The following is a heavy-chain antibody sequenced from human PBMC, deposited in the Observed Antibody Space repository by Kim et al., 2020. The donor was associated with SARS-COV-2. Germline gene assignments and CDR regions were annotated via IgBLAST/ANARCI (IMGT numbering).Heavy chain of an antibody. D-gene: IGHD3-9*01. V-gene: IGHV3-33*06. CDR1: GFTFSSYA. J-gene: IGHJ6*02. CDR2: IWYDGSNK. CDR3: AKGVRRQTYYDILTGYDYPRNYYYYGMDV. Sequence: GGSLRLSCAASGFTFSSYAMHWVRQAPGKGLEWVAVIWYDGSNKYYADSVKGRFTISRDNSKNTLYLQMNSLRAEDTAVYYCAKGVRRQTYYDILTGYDYPRNYYYYGMDVWGQGTTVTVSS.